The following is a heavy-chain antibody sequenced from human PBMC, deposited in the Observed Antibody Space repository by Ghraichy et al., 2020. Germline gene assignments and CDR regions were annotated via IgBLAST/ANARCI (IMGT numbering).Heavy chain of an antibody. Sequence: SVKVSCKASGGTFSSYAISWVRQAPGQGLEWMGGIIPIFGTANYAQKFQGRVTITADESTSTAYMELSSLRSEDTAVYYCAREKLNTAKVKPRLHYYYYGMDVWGQGTTVTVSS. J-gene: IGHJ6*02. D-gene: IGHD5-18*01. V-gene: IGHV1-69*13. CDR3: AREKLNTAKVKPRLHYYYYGMDV. CDR2: IIPIFGTA. CDR1: GGTFSSYA.